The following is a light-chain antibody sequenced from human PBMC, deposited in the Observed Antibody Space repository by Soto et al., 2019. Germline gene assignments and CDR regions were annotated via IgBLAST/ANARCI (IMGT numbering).Light chain of an antibody. J-gene: IGKJ1*01. Sequence: AIQMTESPSSLSASVGDRVTITCRASQGIRNDVAWFQQKPGKAPKFLIYAASNLESGVPSRFSGSGSGTDFTLTISSLQPEDFATYYCLQNYNYPWTFGQGTKVDIK. CDR2: AAS. V-gene: IGKV1-6*01. CDR1: QGIRND. CDR3: LQNYNYPWT.